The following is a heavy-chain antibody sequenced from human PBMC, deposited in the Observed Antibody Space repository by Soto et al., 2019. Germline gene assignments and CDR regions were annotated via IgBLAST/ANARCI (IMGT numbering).Heavy chain of an antibody. D-gene: IGHD4-17*01. Sequence: SETLSLTCTVSGGSISSGGYYWSWIRQHPGKGLEWIGYIYYSGSTYYNPSLKSRVTISVDTSKNQFSLKPSSVTAADTAVYYCARVTVTTIMRRINWFDPWGQGTLVTVSS. V-gene: IGHV4-31*03. CDR2: IYYSGST. J-gene: IGHJ5*02. CDR1: GGSISSGGYY. CDR3: ARVTVTTIMRRINWFDP.